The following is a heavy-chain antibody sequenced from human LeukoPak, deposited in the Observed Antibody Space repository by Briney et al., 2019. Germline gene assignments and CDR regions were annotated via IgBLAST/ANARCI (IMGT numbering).Heavy chain of an antibody. CDR3: AKEEGSHYYDSSGYYSFDY. CDR1: GFTFSSYA. J-gene: IGHJ4*02. D-gene: IGHD3-22*01. CDR2: ISGSGGST. Sequence: GGSLRLSCAASGFTFSSYAVSWVRQAPGKGLEWVSAISGSGGSTYYADSVKGRFTISRDNSKNTLYLQMNSLRAEDTAVYYCAKEEGSHYYDSSGYYSFDYWGQGTLVTVSS. V-gene: IGHV3-23*01.